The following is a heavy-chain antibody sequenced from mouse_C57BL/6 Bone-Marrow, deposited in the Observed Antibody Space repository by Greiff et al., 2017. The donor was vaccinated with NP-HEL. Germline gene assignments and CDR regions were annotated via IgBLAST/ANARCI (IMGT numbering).Heavy chain of an antibody. V-gene: IGHV1-55*01. J-gene: IGHJ4*01. D-gene: IGHD1-1*01. CDR2: IYPGSGST. Sequence: QVQLQQPGAELVKPGASVKMSCKASGYTFTSYWITWVKQRPGQGLEWIGDIYPGSGSTNYNEKFTSKATLTVDTSSSTAYMQLSSLTSEDSAVYYCARRVTTVVAGNAMDDWGQGTSVTVSS. CDR3: ARRVTTVVAGNAMDD. CDR1: GYTFTSYW.